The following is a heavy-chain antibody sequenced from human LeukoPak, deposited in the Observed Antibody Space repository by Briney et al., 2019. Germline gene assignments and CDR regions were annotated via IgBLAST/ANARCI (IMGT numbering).Heavy chain of an antibody. J-gene: IGHJ6*03. V-gene: IGHV1-8*01. CDR3: VRVDSSGYYYPPYYYYYMDV. D-gene: IGHD3-22*01. CDR2: MNPNSGNT. CDR1: GYTFTSYD. Sequence: ASVEVSCKASGYTFTSYDINWVRQATGQGLEWMGWMNPNSGNTGYAQKFQGRVTMTRNTSISTAYMELSSLRSEDTAVYYCVRVDSSGYYYPPYYYYYMDVWGKGTTVTVSS.